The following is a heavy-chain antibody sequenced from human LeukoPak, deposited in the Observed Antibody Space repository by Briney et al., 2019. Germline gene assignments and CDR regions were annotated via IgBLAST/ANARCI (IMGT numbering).Heavy chain of an antibody. Sequence: ASVKVSCKASGYTSTNYGISWVRQAPGQGLEWVGWISAYNGNTNFAQKLQGRVTLTTDTSTSTAYMELRSLRSDDTAVYYCARDLPAANDAFDIWGQGTMVTVSS. J-gene: IGHJ3*02. CDR1: GYTSTNYG. CDR3: ARDLPAANDAFDI. D-gene: IGHD5-18*01. CDR2: ISAYNGNT. V-gene: IGHV1-18*01.